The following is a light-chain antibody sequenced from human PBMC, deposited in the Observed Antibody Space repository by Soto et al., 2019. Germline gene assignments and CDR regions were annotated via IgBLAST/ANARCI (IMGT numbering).Light chain of an antibody. V-gene: IGKV1-5*03. Sequence: DIHMTQSPSTLSASVGDRVTITCRASQSISIWLAWYQQKPGKAPNLLIYKTSSLETGVPSRFSGSGSGTDFTLTISSLQPDDFATSYCQHYNYYSWTFGQGTKVEVK. CDR2: KTS. CDR1: QSISIW. CDR3: QHYNYYSWT. J-gene: IGKJ1*01.